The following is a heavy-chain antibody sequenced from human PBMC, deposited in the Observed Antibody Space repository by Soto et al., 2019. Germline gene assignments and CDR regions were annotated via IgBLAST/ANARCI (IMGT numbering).Heavy chain of an antibody. V-gene: IGHV3-53*01. CDR3: ARDKRKYYYDSSGFYGMDV. Sequence: EVQLVESGGGLIQPGGSLRLSCAASGFTVSSNYMSWVRQAPGKGLEWVSVIYSGGSTYYADSVKGRFTISRDNSKNTLYLQMNSLRAEDTAVYYCARDKRKYYYDSSGFYGMDVWGQGTTVTVSS. J-gene: IGHJ6*02. D-gene: IGHD3-22*01. CDR2: IYSGGST. CDR1: GFTVSSNY.